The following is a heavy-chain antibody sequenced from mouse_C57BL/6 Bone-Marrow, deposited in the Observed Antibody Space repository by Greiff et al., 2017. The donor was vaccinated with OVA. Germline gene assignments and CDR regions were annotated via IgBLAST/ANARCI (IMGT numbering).Heavy chain of an antibody. V-gene: IGHV1-55*01. Sequence: VQLQQPGAELVKPGASVKMSCKASGYTFTSYWITWVKQRPGQGLEWIGDIYPGSGSTNYNEKFKSKATLTVDKSSITAYMQLSSLTSEDSAVYYCANLHYYGSSFRGYWGQGTTLTVSS. CDR3: ANLHYYGSSFRGY. D-gene: IGHD1-1*01. CDR1: GYTFTSYW. CDR2: IYPGSGST. J-gene: IGHJ2*01.